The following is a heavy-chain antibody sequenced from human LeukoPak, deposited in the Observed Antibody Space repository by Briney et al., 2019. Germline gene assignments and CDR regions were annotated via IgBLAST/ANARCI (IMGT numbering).Heavy chain of an antibody. CDR1: GGSISSYY. D-gene: IGHD3-22*01. V-gene: IGHV4-39*01. J-gene: IGHJ4*02. Sequence: SETLSLTCTVSGGSISSYYWGWIRQPPGKGLEWIGSIYYSGSSYYNPSLKSRVTISVDTSKNQFSLKLSSVTAADTAVYYCARLSMIVVVIYNWGQGTLVTVSS. CDR2: IYYSGSS. CDR3: ARLSMIVVVIYN.